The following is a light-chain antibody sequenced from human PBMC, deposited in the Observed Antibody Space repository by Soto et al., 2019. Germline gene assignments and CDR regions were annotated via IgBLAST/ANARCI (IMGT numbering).Light chain of an antibody. CDR2: GAS. V-gene: IGKV3-20*01. J-gene: IGKJ4*01. CDR3: QQYGSSVLT. Sequence: EIVLTQSPDTLSLSPGERATLSCRASQSVSTNSLAWYQQRPGQAPRPLIYGASSRATGTPDRFSGSGSGTDFTLIISRLEPEDFALYYCQQYGSSVLTFGGGTKVEI. CDR1: QSVSTNS.